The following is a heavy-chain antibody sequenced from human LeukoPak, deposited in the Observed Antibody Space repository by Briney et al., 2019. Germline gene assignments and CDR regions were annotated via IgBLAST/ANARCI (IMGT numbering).Heavy chain of an antibody. CDR1: GGSISSTNYY. Sequence: SETLSLTCTVSGGSISSTNYYWGWIRQPPGKGLEWIGSIYYTGDTYYSPSLKSRVTISVATSKNQFSLKLSSVTATDTAVYYCARQTTYYYDTSPYYFDYWGQGTLVTVSS. CDR2: IYYTGDT. CDR3: ARQTTYYYDTSPYYFDY. J-gene: IGHJ4*02. V-gene: IGHV4-39*01. D-gene: IGHD3-22*01.